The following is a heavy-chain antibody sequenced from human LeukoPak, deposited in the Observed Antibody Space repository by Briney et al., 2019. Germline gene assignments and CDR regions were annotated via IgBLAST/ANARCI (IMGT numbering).Heavy chain of an antibody. CDR3: ARGISQPPVAFDI. CDR1: GFTFSSYW. D-gene: IGHD6-13*01. CDR2: IDTAGSGT. J-gene: IGHJ3*02. Sequence: GGSLRLSCAASGFTFSSYWMHWVRQAPGKGLVWVSRIDTAGSGTTYADSAKGRFTISRDNAKNTVYLQINSLRAEDTAVYYCARGISQPPVAFDIWGQGTMVTVSS. V-gene: IGHV3-74*01.